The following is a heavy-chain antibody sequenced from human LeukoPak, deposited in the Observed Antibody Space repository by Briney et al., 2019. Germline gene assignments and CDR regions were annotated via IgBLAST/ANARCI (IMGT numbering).Heavy chain of an antibody. V-gene: IGHV4-59*01. CDR2: IYYSGST. D-gene: IGHD6-13*01. CDR1: GGSISSYY. J-gene: IGHJ4*02. Sequence: PSETLSLTCTVSGGSISSYYWSWIRQPPGKGLEWIGYIYYSGSTNYNPSLKSRVTISVDTSKNQFSLKLSSVTAADTAVYYCARGSYSSSGYYFDYWGQGTLVTVSS. CDR3: ARGSYSSSGYYFDY.